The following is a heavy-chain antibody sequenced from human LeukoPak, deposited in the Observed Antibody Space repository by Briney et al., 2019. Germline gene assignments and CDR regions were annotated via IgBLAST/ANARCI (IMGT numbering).Heavy chain of an antibody. CDR3: ARSPDSIFGAFDY. D-gene: IGHD3-3*01. CDR2: IYPGDSDT. J-gene: IGHJ4*02. V-gene: IGHV5-51*01. Sequence: GESLKISCKSPGFSFTSYWIGWVRQMPGKGLEWMGIIYPGDSDTRYSPCFQGQVTISADKSISTAYLQWSSLKASDTAMYYCARSPDSIFGAFDYWGQGTLVTVSS. CDR1: GFSFTSYW.